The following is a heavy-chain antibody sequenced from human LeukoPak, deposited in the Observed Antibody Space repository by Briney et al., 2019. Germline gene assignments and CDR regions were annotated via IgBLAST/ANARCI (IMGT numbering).Heavy chain of an antibody. CDR3: AKGTPYYYDSSGRIPKFDY. CDR1: GFTFDDYA. Sequence: QPGGSLRLSCAASGFTFDDYAMHWVRQAPGKGLEWVSLISWDGGSTYYADSVKGRFTISRDNSKNSLYLQMNSLRAEDTALYYCAKGTPYYYDSSGRIPKFDYWGQGTLVTVSS. CDR2: ISWDGGST. D-gene: IGHD3-22*01. J-gene: IGHJ4*02. V-gene: IGHV3-43D*04.